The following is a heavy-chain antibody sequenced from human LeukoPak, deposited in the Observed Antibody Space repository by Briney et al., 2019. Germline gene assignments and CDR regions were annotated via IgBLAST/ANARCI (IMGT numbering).Heavy chain of an antibody. CDR3: ARNGLVWFGEPRDYYFDY. Sequence: GGSLRLSCAASGFTFSSYSMNWVRQAQGKGLEWVSSISSSSSYIYYADSVKGRFTISRDNAKNSLYLQMNSLRAEDTAVYYCARNGLVWFGEPRDYYFDYWGQGTLVTVSS. J-gene: IGHJ4*02. V-gene: IGHV3-21*01. D-gene: IGHD3-10*01. CDR2: ISSSSSYI. CDR1: GFTFSSYS.